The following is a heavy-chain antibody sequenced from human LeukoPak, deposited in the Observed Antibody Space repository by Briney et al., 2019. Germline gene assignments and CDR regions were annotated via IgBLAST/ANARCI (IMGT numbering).Heavy chain of an antibody. CDR3: AREGYSYELDY. V-gene: IGHV1-69*05. CDR1: GGSFSSYA. CDR2: IIPIFGTA. J-gene: IGHJ4*02. Sequence: GASVKVSCKASGGSFSSYAIIWVRQAPGQGLEWMGRIIPIFGTANYAQKFQGRVTITTDESTSTAYMELSSLRSEDMAVYYCAREGYSYELDYWGQGTLVTVSS. D-gene: IGHD5-18*01.